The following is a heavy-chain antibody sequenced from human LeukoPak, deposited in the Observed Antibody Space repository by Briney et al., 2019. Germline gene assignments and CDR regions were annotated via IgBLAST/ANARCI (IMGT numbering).Heavy chain of an antibody. V-gene: IGHV4-38-2*02. Sequence: PSETLSLTCSVSGSSISSNYYWGWIRQPPGKGLEWIGSIYVSGSTYYNPSLQSRVTMSVDSSKNQFSLKLSSVTAVDTAVYYCXXXXXXXGXCRXPLIXXFDYWGXGTLVTVSS. J-gene: IGHJ4*02. CDR2: IYVSGST. CDR3: XXXXXXXGXCRXPLIXXFDY. CDR1: GSSISSNYY.